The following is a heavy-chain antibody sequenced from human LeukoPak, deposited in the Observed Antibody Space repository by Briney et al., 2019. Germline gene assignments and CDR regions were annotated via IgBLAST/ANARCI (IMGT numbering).Heavy chain of an antibody. J-gene: IGHJ4*02. CDR1: GGSISSGDYY. D-gene: IGHD3-10*01. CDR2: IYYSGST. Sequence: SQTLSLTXTVSGGSISSGDYYWGWIRQPPGKGLDWIGYIYYSGSTYYNPSLKSRVTISVDTSKNQFSLKLSSVTAADTAVYYCARGDGSGSGETHPSDYWGQGTLVTVSS. V-gene: IGHV4-30-4*08. CDR3: ARGDGSGSGETHPSDY.